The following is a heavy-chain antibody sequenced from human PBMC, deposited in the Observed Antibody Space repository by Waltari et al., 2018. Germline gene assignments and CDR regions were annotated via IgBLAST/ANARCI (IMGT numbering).Heavy chain of an antibody. CDR1: GGTFSSYT. CDR2: ISGSGGST. Sequence: VQLVQSGAEVKKPGSSVKVSCKASGGTFSSYTIRWVRQAPGKGLEWVSAISGSGGSTYYADSVKGRFTISRDNSKNTLYLQMNSLRAEDTAVYYCATLGDIVVVVAATGVVYWGQGTLVTVSS. CDR3: ATLGDIVVVVAATGVVY. D-gene: IGHD2-15*01. V-gene: IGHV3-23*04. J-gene: IGHJ4*02.